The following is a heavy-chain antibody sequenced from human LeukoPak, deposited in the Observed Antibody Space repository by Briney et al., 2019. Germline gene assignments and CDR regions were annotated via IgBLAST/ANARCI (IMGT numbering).Heavy chain of an antibody. J-gene: IGHJ4*02. CDR3: ARGQGVGRIAVADTGY. Sequence: SEPLSLTCAVYGGSFSGYYWSWIGQPPGKGLEWIGEINHSGSTNYNPSLKSRVTISVDTSKNQFSLKLSSVTAADTAVYYCARGQGVGRIAVADTGYWGQGTRVTVAS. D-gene: IGHD6-19*01. CDR1: GGSFSGYY. CDR2: INHSGST. V-gene: IGHV4-34*01.